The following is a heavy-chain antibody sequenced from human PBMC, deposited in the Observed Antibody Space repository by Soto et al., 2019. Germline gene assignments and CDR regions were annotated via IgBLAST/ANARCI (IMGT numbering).Heavy chain of an antibody. D-gene: IGHD3-22*01. Sequence: SETLSLTCAVYGGSFSGHSWTWIRQSPGKGLEWIGDINHSGRVNYSPSLKSRVTISLDTSKNQFSLTLSAVTAADTAMYYCSTRAYDTNGYYRFDPWGQGTLLTVS. J-gene: IGHJ5*01. CDR1: GGSFSGHS. V-gene: IGHV4-34*01. CDR2: INHSGRV. CDR3: STRAYDTNGYYRFDP.